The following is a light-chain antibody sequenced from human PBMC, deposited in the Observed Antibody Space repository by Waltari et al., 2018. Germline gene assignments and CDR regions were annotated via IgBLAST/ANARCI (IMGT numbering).Light chain of an antibody. Sequence: DIQMAQSPSSLSASVGDRVTITCRASQGISSWLTWYQQKPGKAPKPLIYEASSLRSGVPSRFSGSGSGTDFTLTISSLQPEDIATYYCQQYNSVPLTFGGGTKVEIK. CDR2: EAS. J-gene: IGKJ4*01. CDR1: QGISSW. V-gene: IGKV1D-16*01. CDR3: QQYNSVPLT.